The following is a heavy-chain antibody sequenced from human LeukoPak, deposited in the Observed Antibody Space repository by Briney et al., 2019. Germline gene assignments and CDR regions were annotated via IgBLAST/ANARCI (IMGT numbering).Heavy chain of an antibody. V-gene: IGHV4-39*07. CDR1: GGSISSSSYY. Sequence: SETLSLTCTVSGGSISSSSYYWGWIRQPPGKGLEWIGSIYYSGSTYYNPSLKSRVTISVDTSKNQFSLKLSSVTAADTAVYYCARGPHYALGIYFDYWGQGTLVTVSS. D-gene: IGHD7-27*01. J-gene: IGHJ4*02. CDR2: IYYSGST. CDR3: ARGPHYALGIYFDY.